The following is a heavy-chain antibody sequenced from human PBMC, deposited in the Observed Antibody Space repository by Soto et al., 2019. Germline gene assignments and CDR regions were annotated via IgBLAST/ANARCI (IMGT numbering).Heavy chain of an antibody. CDR3: ARVGYGDYGPFDY. CDR1: GGSISSYY. D-gene: IGHD4-17*01. V-gene: IGHV4-59*01. CDR2: IYYSGST. Sequence: QVQLQESGPGLVKPSETLSLTCTVSGGSISSYYWSWTRQPPGKGLEWIGYIYYSGSTNYNPSLKSRVTISVDTSKNQFSLKLSSVTAADTAVYYCARVGYGDYGPFDYWGQGTLVTVSS. J-gene: IGHJ4*02.